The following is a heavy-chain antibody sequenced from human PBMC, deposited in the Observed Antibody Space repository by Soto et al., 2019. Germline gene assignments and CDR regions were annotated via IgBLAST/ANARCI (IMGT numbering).Heavy chain of an antibody. J-gene: IGHJ5*02. CDR1: GFTFNNYP. CDR3: ARAPVVPAAWLDP. V-gene: IGHV3-30*04. CDR2: ISNDGRNK. D-gene: IGHD2-2*01. Sequence: RLSCAASGFTFNNYPVHWVRQAPGKGLEWVALISNDGRNKDYADSVKGRFTISRDNSKNTLYLQMNSVRVEDTAIYYCARAPVVPAAWLDPWGQGTLVTVPS.